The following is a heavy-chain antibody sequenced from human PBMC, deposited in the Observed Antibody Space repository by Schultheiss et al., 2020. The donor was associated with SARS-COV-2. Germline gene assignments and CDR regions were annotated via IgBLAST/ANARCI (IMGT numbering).Heavy chain of an antibody. CDR1: GGSFSGYY. Sequence: SQTLSLTCAVYGGSFSGYYWGWIRQPPGRGLEWIGNIYYTGSTYYNPSLKSRVTISVDTSKNQFSLKLSSVTAADTAVYYCARHRVDTAMVYYYGSDELDYWGQGTLVTVSS. V-gene: IGHV4-34*01. CDR2: IYYTGST. CDR3: ARHRVDTAMVYYYGSDELDY. D-gene: IGHD5-18*01. J-gene: IGHJ4*02.